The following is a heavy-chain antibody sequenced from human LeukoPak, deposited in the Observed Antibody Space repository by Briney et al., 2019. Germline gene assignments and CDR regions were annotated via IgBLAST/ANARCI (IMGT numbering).Heavy chain of an antibody. D-gene: IGHD1-26*01. CDR3: AKKWGVGTTTLDYFDY. CDR2: ISGSAGST. CDR1: GFTFSNYA. J-gene: IGHJ4*02. V-gene: IGHV3-23*01. Sequence: GGSLRLSCAASGFTFSNYAMSWVRQAPGKGLEWVPGISGSAGSTYYADSVKGRLTISRDNSKNTLYLQMNSLTDDDTAVYYCAKKWGVGTTTLDYFDYWGQGTLVTVSS.